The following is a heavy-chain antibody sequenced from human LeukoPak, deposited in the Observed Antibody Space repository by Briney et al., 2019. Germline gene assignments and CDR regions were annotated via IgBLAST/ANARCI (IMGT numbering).Heavy chain of an antibody. V-gene: IGHV4-59*01. D-gene: IGHD2-15*01. CDR2: IYYSGST. CDR3: ARATVADYYFDY. Sequence: SETPSLTCTVSGGSISSYYWSWIRQPPGKGLEWIGYIYYSGSTNYNPSPKSRVTISVDTSKNQFSLKLSSVTAADTAVYYCARATVADYYFDYWGQGTLVTVSS. CDR1: GGSISSYY. J-gene: IGHJ4*02.